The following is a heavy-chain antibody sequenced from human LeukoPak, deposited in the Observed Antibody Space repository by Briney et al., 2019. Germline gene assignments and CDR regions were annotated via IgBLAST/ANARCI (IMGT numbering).Heavy chain of an antibody. V-gene: IGHV3-23*01. CDR2: ISGSGGST. CDR3: AKVSSRLLWFGEYDY. D-gene: IGHD3-10*01. Sequence: PGGSLRLSCAASGFTFSNCAMSWVRQAPGKGLEWVSAISGSGGSTYYADSVKGRFTISRDNSKNTLYLQMNSLRAEDTAVYYCAKVSSRLLWFGEYDYWGQGTLVTVSS. CDR1: GFTFSNCA. J-gene: IGHJ4*02.